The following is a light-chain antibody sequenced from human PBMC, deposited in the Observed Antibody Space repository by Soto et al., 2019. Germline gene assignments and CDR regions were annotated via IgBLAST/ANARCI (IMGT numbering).Light chain of an antibody. Sequence: QSVLTQPPSVSGAHGQRGTISCTGSSSNIGAGYDVHWYQQLPGTAPKLLIYGNSNRPSGVPDRFSGSKSGTSASLAITGLQAEDEADYYCQSYDSSLSGYVFGTGTKVTVL. CDR3: QSYDSSLSGYV. CDR1: SSNIGAGYD. J-gene: IGLJ1*01. CDR2: GNS. V-gene: IGLV1-40*01.